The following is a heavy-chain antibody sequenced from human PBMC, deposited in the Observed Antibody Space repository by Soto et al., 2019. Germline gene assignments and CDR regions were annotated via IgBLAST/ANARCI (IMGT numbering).Heavy chain of an antibody. V-gene: IGHV3-74*01. J-gene: IGHJ6*02. CDR1: GFTFSSNW. CDR3: ARHIVATPHYYYYGMDV. Sequence: EVQLVESGGGLVQPGGSLRLSCAASGFTFSSNWMHWVRQAPGKGLVWVSRINSDGSSTSYADSVKGRFTISRDNAKNTLYLQMNSLRAEDTAVYYCARHIVATPHYYYYGMDVWGQGTTVTVSS. D-gene: IGHD5-12*01. CDR2: INSDGSST.